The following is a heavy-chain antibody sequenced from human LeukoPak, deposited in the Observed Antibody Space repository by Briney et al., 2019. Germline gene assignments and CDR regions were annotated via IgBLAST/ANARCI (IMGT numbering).Heavy chain of an antibody. CDR2: IYYSGST. V-gene: IGHV4-39*01. CDR3: ARPYYYGSGSYYAFDY. D-gene: IGHD3-10*01. Sequence: SETLSLTCTVSGGSISSSSYYWGWIRQPPGEGLEWIGSIYYSGSTYYNPSLKSRVTISVDTSKNQSSLKLSSVTAADTAVYYCARPYYYGSGSYYAFDYWGQGTLVTVSS. CDR1: GGSISSSSYY. J-gene: IGHJ4*02.